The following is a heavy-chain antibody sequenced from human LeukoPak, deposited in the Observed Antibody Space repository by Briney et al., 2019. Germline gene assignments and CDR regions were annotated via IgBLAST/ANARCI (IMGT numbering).Heavy chain of an antibody. CDR1: GFTFSSYA. D-gene: IGHD3-3*01. J-gene: IGHJ6*03. Sequence: PGGSLRLSCAASGFTFSSYAMSWVRQAPGKGLEWVSAISGSGGSTYYADSVKGRFTISRDNSKNTLYLQMNSLRAEDTAVYHCVRSTYYTYQYYYMDVWGKGTTVTVSS. CDR3: VRSTYYTYQYYYMDV. V-gene: IGHV3-23*01. CDR2: ISGSGGST.